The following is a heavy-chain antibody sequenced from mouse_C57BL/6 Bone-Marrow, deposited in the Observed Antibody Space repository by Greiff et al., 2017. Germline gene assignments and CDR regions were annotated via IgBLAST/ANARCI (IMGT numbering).Heavy chain of an antibody. V-gene: IGHV5S21*01. CDR2: ISSGGDYI. D-gene: IGHD2-1*01. J-gene: IGHJ1*03. CDR1: GFTFSSYA. CDR3: AAVYCCNPWYFDV. Sequence: EVQLVESGAGLVKPGGSLKLSCAASGFTFSSYAMSWVRQTPEKRLEWVAYISSGGDYIYYADTVKGRFTISRDTARNTLYLQMSSLKSEDTAMYYCAAVYCCNPWYFDVWGTGTTVTVSS.